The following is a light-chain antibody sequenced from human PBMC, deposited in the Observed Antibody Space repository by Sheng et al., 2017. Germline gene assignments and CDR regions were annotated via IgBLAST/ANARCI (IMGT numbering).Light chain of an antibody. CDR1: HSMSASY. Sequence: EIVLTQSPATLSLSPGERATLSCRTSHSMSASYFAWYQQRPGQAPRLLIFDSSIRATGIPDRFSGSGSEAAFTLTINRLEPEDSAMYYCQQYGASFISFGQGTRLEIQ. CDR3: QQYGASFIS. V-gene: IGKV3-20*01. CDR2: DSS. J-gene: IGKJ5*01.